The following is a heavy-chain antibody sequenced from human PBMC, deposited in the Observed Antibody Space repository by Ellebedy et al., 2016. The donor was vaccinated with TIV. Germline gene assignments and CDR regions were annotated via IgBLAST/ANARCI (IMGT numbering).Heavy chain of an antibody. D-gene: IGHD4-23*01. Sequence: GESLKISCAASGFTFSSSWVHWVRKVPGKGLVWVARINGDGSNIGYADSVKCRFTISRDRSKNTLYLQLNSLRAEDTAIYYCAKTVGGTKIILDYWGLGTQVIVSS. CDR3: AKTVGGTKIILDY. J-gene: IGHJ4*02. CDR1: GFTFSSSW. V-gene: IGHV3-74*01. CDR2: INGDGSNI.